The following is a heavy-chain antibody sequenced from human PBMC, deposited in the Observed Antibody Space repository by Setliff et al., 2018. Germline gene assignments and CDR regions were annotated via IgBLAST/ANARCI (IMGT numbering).Heavy chain of an antibody. CDR1: GYTLTELS. D-gene: IGHD3-22*01. CDR2: FDPEDGET. J-gene: IGHJ6*03. CDR3: ATAADFNYYDSSDSGTHYYYYYMDV. Sequence: SVTVSCKVSGYTLTELSMHWVRQAPGKGLEWMGGFDPEDGETIYAQKFQGRVTMTEDTSTDTAYMELSSLRSEDTAVYYCATAADFNYYDSSDSGTHYYYYYMDVWGKGTTVTSP. V-gene: IGHV1-24*01.